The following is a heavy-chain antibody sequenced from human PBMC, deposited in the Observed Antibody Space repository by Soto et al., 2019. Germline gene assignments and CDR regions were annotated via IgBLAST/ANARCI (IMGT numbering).Heavy chain of an antibody. Sequence: QVQLVQSGAEVKKPGASVKVSCKASGYTFTSYAMNSVRQAPGQRLEWMGWINAGNGNTKYSQKFQGRVTITRDTSASTAYMELSSLRSEDTAVYYCARDPGYSYGYNWGQGTLVIVSS. CDR3: ARDPGYSYGYN. D-gene: IGHD5-18*01. CDR2: INAGNGNT. J-gene: IGHJ4*02. V-gene: IGHV1-3*01. CDR1: GYTFTSYA.